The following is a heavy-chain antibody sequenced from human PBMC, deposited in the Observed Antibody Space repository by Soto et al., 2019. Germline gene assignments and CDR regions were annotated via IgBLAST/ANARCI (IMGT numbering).Heavy chain of an antibody. V-gene: IGHV3-48*03. Sequence: LRLSCAASGFTFNTYEMNWVRLPPGKGLEWLSYISSTGYSKYYADSLEGRFTVSRDNVKNILYLQINGLRVEDTAVYYCARSSIASDWGQGTLVTVSS. D-gene: IGHD6-6*01. CDR2: ISSTGYSK. CDR3: ARSSIASD. CDR1: GFTFNTYE. J-gene: IGHJ4*02.